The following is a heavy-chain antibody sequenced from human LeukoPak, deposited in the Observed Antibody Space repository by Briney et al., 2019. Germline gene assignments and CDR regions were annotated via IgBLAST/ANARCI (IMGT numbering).Heavy chain of an antibody. D-gene: IGHD1-26*01. V-gene: IGHV4-61*02. CDR1: GGSISSGSYY. CDR3: ARQGYSGSYYVSAFDI. CDR2: IYTSGST. J-gene: IGHJ3*02. Sequence: PSETLSLTCTVSGGSISSGSYYWSWIRQPAGKGLEWIGRIYTSGSTNYNPSLKSRVTISVDTSKNQFSLKLSSVTAADTAVYYCARQGYSGSYYVSAFDIWGQGTMVTVSS.